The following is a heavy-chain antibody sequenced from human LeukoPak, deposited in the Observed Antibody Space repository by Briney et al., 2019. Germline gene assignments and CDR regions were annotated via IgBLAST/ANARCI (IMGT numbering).Heavy chain of an antibody. D-gene: IGHD2-21*01. J-gene: IGHJ4*02. CDR3: ARASSYCGGDCYSSDY. CDR2: IIPIFGTA. Sequence: SVKVSCKASGGTFSSYATSWVRQAPGQGLEWMGGIIPIFGTANYAQKFQGRVTITADESTSTAYMELSSLRSEDTAVYYCARASSYCGGDCYSSDYWGQGTLVTVSS. V-gene: IGHV1-69*13. CDR1: GGTFSSYA.